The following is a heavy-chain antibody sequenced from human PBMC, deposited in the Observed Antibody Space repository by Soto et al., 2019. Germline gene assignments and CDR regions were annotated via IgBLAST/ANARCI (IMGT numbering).Heavy chain of an antibody. CDR3: ARGQAAGTEYFQD. CDR2: MNPNTGNT. Sequence: ASVKVSCKASGYTFTSYDISWVRHATGQGLEWMGWMNPNTGNTGYAQRFQGRVTMTRSTSVGTAYMELSSLRSEDTAVYYCARGQAAGTEYFQDWGQGTLVTVSS. J-gene: IGHJ1*01. D-gene: IGHD6-13*01. V-gene: IGHV1-8*01. CDR1: GYTFTSYD.